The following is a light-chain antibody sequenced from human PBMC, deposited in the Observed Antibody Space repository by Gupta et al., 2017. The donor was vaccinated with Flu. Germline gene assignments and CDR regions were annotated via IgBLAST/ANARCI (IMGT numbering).Light chain of an antibody. J-gene: IGKJ2*01. Sequence: VLPQSPGTLSLSPGERATLSCRASQSVSNYLAWYQQKPGQAPRLLISGASSRATGIPDRFSGSGSGTDFALTISRLEPEDFAVYYCQQYGTSSTFGQGSKLEIK. CDR2: GAS. V-gene: IGKV3-20*01. CDR1: QSVSNY. CDR3: QQYGTSST.